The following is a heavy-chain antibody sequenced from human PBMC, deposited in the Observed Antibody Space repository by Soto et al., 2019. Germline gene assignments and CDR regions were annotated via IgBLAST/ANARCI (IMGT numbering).Heavy chain of an antibody. J-gene: IGHJ6*02. CDR1: GFSFSSYA. Sequence: QVQMVESGGGVVQPGTSLRLSCAASGFSFSSYAMHWARQTPGKGLEWLGVISYDGSNKYYADFVRGRFTISRDRSKNTLYLQVNSLRAEDTAVYYCAKGILAATIGPYAMDVWGQGTTVTVSS. V-gene: IGHV3-30*18. CDR3: AKGILAATIGPYAMDV. CDR2: ISYDGSNK. D-gene: IGHD6-13*01.